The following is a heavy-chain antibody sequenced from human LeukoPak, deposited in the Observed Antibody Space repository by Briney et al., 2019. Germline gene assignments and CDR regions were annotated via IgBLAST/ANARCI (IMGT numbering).Heavy chain of an antibody. CDR2: ISSSGSTT. CDR1: GFTFSSYE. D-gene: IGHD2-15*01. J-gene: IGHJ5*02. Sequence: GGSLRLSCAASGFTFSSYEMNWVRQVPGKGLEWVSYISSSGSTTYYADSVKGRFTISRDNSKNTLYLQMNSLRAEDTAVYYCARDSGDGFDPWGQGTLVTVSS. V-gene: IGHV3-48*03. CDR3: ARDSGDGFDP.